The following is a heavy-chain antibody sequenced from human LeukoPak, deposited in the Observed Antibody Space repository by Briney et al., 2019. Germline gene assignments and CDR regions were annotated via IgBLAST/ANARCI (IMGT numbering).Heavy chain of an antibody. CDR3: ASGSYHPAIYYYMDA. J-gene: IGHJ6*03. V-gene: IGHV3-53*01. Sequence: PGGSLRLSCAASGFTVSSNYMSWVRQAPGKGLEWASVIYSGGSTYYADSVKGRLTISRDISKNTVYLQMNSLRAEDTAVYYCASGSYHPAIYYYMDAWGKGTTVTVSS. CDR2: IYSGGST. D-gene: IGHD1-26*01. CDR1: GFTVSSNY.